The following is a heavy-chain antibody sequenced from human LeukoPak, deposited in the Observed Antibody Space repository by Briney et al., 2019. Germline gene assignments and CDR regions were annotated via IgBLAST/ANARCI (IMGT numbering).Heavy chain of an antibody. V-gene: IGHV4-59*12. Sequence: SETLSLTCTVSGGSISNYYWSWIRQPPGKGLEWIGYIFYSGSTNYNPSLRSRLTISLDTSKNQFSLKLSSVTAADTAVYYCAKDNKYYDFWSGYSIRLDDAFDVWGQGTMVTVSS. CDR1: GGSISNYY. CDR3: AKDNKYYDFWSGYSIRLDDAFDV. J-gene: IGHJ3*01. CDR2: IFYSGST. D-gene: IGHD3-3*01.